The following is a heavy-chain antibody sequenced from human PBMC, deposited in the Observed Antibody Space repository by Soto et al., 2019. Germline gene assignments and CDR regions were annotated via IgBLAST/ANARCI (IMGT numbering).Heavy chain of an antibody. V-gene: IGHV1-24*01. CDR2: FDPEDGET. Sequence: ASVKVSCKVSGYTLTELSMHWVRQAPGKGLEWMGGFDPEDGETIYAQKFQGRVTMTEDTSTDTAYMELSSLRSEDTAVYYCARGVLLWFGELPTDFDYWGQGTLVTVSS. CDR3: ARGVLLWFGELPTDFDY. J-gene: IGHJ4*02. CDR1: GYTLTELS. D-gene: IGHD3-10*01.